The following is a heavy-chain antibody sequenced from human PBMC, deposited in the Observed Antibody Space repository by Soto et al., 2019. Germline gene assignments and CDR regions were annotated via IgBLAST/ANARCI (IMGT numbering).Heavy chain of an antibody. CDR2: ISSSGSTI. D-gene: IGHD6-13*01. CDR3: APDQEAGSFFPFTYGMDV. J-gene: IGHJ6*02. CDR1: GFTFSSYE. V-gene: IGHV3-48*03. Sequence: EVQLVESGGGLVQPGGSLRLSCATSGFTFSSYEMNWVRQAPGKGLEWVSYISSSGSTIYYADSVKGRFTISRDNAKNSLYLQMDSLRAEDTAVYYCAPDQEAGSFFPFTYGMDVWGQGTTVTVSS.